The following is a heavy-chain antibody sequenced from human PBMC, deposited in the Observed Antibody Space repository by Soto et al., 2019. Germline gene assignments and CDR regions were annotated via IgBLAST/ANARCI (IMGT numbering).Heavy chain of an antibody. Sequence: EVQLVESGGGSVQPGRSLRLSCEASGFSFDDYGMQWVRQGPGKGLEWVSGISWDSGDIYYVDSVKGRFTISRDNAKKSLYLQMNSLTTADTALYYCARDNDLDRDGPFDYWVQGILVTVSS. V-gene: IGHV3-9*01. D-gene: IGHD2-2*03. CDR2: ISWDSGDI. J-gene: IGHJ4*02. CDR3: ARDNDLDRDGPFDY. CDR1: GFSFDDYG.